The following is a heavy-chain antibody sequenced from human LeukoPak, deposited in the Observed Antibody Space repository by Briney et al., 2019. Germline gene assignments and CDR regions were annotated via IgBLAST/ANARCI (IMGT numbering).Heavy chain of an antibody. Sequence: PSETLSLTCTVSGGSISSYYWSWIRQPAGKGLEWIGRIYTSGSTNYNPSLKSRVTMSVDTSKNQFSLKLSSVTAVDTAVYYCAREPYYDFWSGYYSHRGDWFDPWGQGTLVTVSS. CDR2: IYTSGST. D-gene: IGHD3-3*01. CDR3: AREPYYDFWSGYYSHRGDWFDP. J-gene: IGHJ5*02. CDR1: GGSISSYY. V-gene: IGHV4-4*07.